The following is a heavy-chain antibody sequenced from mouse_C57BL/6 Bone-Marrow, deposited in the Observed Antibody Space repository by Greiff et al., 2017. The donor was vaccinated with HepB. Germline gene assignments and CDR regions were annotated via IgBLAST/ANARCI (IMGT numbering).Heavy chain of an antibody. D-gene: IGHD2-12*01. V-gene: IGHV1-82*01. Sequence: VQRVESGPELVKPGASVKISCKASGYAFSSSWMNWVKQRPGKGLEWIGRIYPGDGDTNYNGKFKGKATLTADKSSSTAYMQLSSLTSEDSAVYFCASYLTRAKDYWGQGTSVTVSS. J-gene: IGHJ4*01. CDR3: ASYLTRAKDY. CDR2: IYPGDGDT. CDR1: GYAFSSSW.